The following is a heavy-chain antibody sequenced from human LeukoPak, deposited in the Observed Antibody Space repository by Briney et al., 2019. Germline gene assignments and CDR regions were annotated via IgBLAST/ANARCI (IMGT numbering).Heavy chain of an antibody. CDR2: ISGSGGST. Sequence: GGSLRLSCAASGFTFSGYAMSWVRQAPGKGLEWVSAISGSGGSTYYADSVKGRFTISRDNSKNTLYLQMNSLRAEDTAVYYCAKRDRLWDYDSSGYYYDYWGQGTLVTVSS. V-gene: IGHV3-23*01. D-gene: IGHD3-22*01. CDR1: GFTFSGYA. CDR3: AKRDRLWDYDSSGYYYDY. J-gene: IGHJ4*02.